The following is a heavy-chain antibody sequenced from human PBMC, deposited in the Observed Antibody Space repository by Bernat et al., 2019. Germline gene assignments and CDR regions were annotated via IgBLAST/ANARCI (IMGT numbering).Heavy chain of an antibody. J-gene: IGHJ4*02. V-gene: IGHV3-21*01. D-gene: IGHD2-15*01. CDR3: ARDVLGYCSGGSCSHVY. CDR1: GFTFSTYT. Sequence: EVQLLESGGGLVQPGGSLRLSCAASGFTFSTYTMNWVRQTPGKGLEWVSSISSSSSYIYYADSVKGRFTISRDNSKNTLYLQMNSLRAEDTAVYYCARDVLGYCSGGSCSHVYWGQGTLVTVSS. CDR2: ISSSSSYI.